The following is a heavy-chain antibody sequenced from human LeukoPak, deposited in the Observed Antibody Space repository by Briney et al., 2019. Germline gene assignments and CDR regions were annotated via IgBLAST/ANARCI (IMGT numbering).Heavy chain of an antibody. V-gene: IGHV3-9*01. CDR2: INWNSNNI. Sequence: GGSLRLSCAASGFTFDDYAMHWVRQAPGKGLERVSGINWNSNNIDYADSVKGRFTISRDNAKNSLYLQMNSLRAEDTAVYFCAKSPVSSCRGSFCYPFDYWGQGNLVTVSS. D-gene: IGHD2-15*01. CDR1: GFTFDDYA. J-gene: IGHJ4*02. CDR3: AKSPVSSCRGSFCYPFDY.